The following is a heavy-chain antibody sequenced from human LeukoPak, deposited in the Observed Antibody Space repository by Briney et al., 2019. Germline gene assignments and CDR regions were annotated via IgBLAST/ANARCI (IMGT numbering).Heavy chain of an antibody. V-gene: IGHV4-34*01. CDR2: INHSGST. CDR1: GGSFSGYY. D-gene: IGHD2-2*01. J-gene: IGHJ6*02. Sequence: SETLSLTCAVYGGSFSGYYWSWIRQPPGKGLEWIGEINHSGSTNYNPSPKSRVTIPVDTSKNQFSLKLSSVTAADTAVYYCARGYCSSTSCYPSNYYYYYGMDVWGQGTTVTVSS. CDR3: ARGYCSSTSCYPSNYYYYYGMDV.